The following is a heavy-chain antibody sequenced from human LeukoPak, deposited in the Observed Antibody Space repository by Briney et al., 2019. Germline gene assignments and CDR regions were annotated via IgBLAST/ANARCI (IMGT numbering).Heavy chain of an antibody. D-gene: IGHD1-26*01. V-gene: IGHV4-59*02. CDR3: ATLDSGRRYLFDT. CDR2: FLYSGTA. J-gene: IGHJ4*02. CDR1: NGAVKNYY. Sequence: SETLSLTCSVSNGAVKNYYWTWIRQPPGQGLEWVGNFLYSGTATYKPSLDNRLTLSMDTSTNTVSLRLRSMTAEDTAVYYCATLDSGRRYLFDTWGQGTLVTVSS.